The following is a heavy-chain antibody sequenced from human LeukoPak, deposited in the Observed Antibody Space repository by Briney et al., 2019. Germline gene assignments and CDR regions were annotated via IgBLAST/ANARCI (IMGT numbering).Heavy chain of an antibody. Sequence: PSETLSLTCAVYGGSFSGYYWSWIRQPPGKGLEWIGRIQSSGSTNHNPSLKSRVTMSVDTSKFQFSLKLSSVTAADTAVYYCARGVSPLDYWGQGTLVTVSS. CDR3: ARGVSPLDY. J-gene: IGHJ4*02. V-gene: IGHV4-34*01. D-gene: IGHD2-8*01. CDR1: GGSFSGYY. CDR2: IQSSGST.